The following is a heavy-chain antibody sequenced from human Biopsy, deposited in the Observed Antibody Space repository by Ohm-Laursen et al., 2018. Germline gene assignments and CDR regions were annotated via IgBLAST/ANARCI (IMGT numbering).Heavy chain of an antibody. Sequence: SETLSLTCTVSGDSINNYYWRWIRQPAGKGLEWIGRIYTSGSPNYNLSLGSRVTMSVDTSKNQFSLNLRSVTAADTAVYYCARGTGRYYVYGAFDIWGQGTVVTVSS. CDR2: IYTSGSP. J-gene: IGHJ3*02. CDR3: ARGTGRYYVYGAFDI. CDR1: GDSINNYY. D-gene: IGHD1-26*01. V-gene: IGHV4-4*07.